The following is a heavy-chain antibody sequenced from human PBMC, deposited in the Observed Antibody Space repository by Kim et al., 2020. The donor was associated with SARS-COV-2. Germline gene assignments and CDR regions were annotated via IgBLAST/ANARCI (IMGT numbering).Heavy chain of an antibody. CDR1: GFTFSDYY. CDR2: ISSSGSTI. Sequence: GGSLRLSCAASGFTFSDYYMSWIRQAPGKGLEWVSYISSSGSTIYYADSVKGRFTISRDNAKNSLYLQMNSLRAEDTAVYYCARDPYPDLHYYDSSGYYGRGYFQHWGQGTLVTVSS. V-gene: IGHV3-11*01. D-gene: IGHD3-22*01. J-gene: IGHJ1*01. CDR3: ARDPYPDLHYYDSSGYYGRGYFQH.